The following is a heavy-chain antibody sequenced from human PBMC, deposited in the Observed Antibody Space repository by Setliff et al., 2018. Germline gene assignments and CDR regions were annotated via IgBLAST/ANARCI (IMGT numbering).Heavy chain of an antibody. V-gene: IGHV4-34*01. CDR2: INHSGST. D-gene: IGHD1-7*01. CDR1: GGSFSGYY. Sequence: SETLSLTCAVYGGSFSGYYWSWIRQPPGKGPEWIGEINHSGSTNYNPSLKSRVTISVDTSKNQFSLKLSSVTAADTAVYYCAREPFDFGYNWNYESNAFDIWGQGTMVTVSS. J-gene: IGHJ3*02. CDR3: AREPFDFGYNWNYESNAFDI.